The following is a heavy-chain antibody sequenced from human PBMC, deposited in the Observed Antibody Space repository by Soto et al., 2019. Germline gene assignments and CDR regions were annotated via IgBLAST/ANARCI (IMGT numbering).Heavy chain of an antibody. Sequence: QVQLVESGGDVVQPGRSLRLSCAASGFTFNSYGMHWVRQAPGKGLEWVAIISNDGTKENYADSVKGRFTISSDNATITLYLPMNSLTPEDGAVYFCGKGCLGGGYCFVLAHWGLGTRVTVSS. CDR1: GFTFNSYG. D-gene: IGHD2-21*02. V-gene: IGHV3-30*18. J-gene: IGHJ4*02. CDR2: ISNDGTKE. CDR3: GKGCLGGGYCFVLAH.